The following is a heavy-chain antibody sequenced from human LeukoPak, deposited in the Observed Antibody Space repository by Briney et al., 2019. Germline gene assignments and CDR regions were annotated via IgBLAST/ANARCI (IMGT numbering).Heavy chain of an antibody. Sequence: PGGPLRLSCAASGFAFSDFYMFWIRQAPGKGLERISYISNSGSTLYYADSVKGRFTISRDNDKNLLYLQMNSLRADDTAVYYCARDALGSYDYWGQGTLVTVSS. CDR1: GFAFSDFY. CDR2: ISNSGSTL. CDR3: ARDALGSYDY. J-gene: IGHJ4*02. V-gene: IGHV3-11*01. D-gene: IGHD3-10*01.